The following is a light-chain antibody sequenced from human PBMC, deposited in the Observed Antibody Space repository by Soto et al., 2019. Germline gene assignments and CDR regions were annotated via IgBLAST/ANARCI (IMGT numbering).Light chain of an antibody. CDR1: QSVSTTF. J-gene: IGKJ4*01. Sequence: EIVLTQSPGTLSLSPGERATLSCRASQSVSTTFLAWYQQKPGQAPRLLIYGASNRATGIPDRFGGSGSGTDFTLTISRPEPDDVAVDYCQQVNGYPLTFGGGTMVEIK. V-gene: IGKV3-20*01. CDR3: QQVNGYPLT. CDR2: GAS.